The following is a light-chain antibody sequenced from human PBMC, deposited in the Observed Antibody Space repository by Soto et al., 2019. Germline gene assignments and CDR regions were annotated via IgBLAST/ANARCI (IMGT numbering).Light chain of an antibody. CDR2: DVS. V-gene: IGLV2-14*01. J-gene: IGLJ1*01. CDR3: SSYTSSSTLLYV. CDR1: SSDVGGYNY. Sequence: QSALTQAASLPGSPGQSITISWTGTSSDVGGYNYVSWYQQHPGKAPKLMIYDVSNRPSGVSNRFSGSTSGNTASLTISGLQAEDEADYYCSSYTSSSTLLYVFGTGTKVTVL.